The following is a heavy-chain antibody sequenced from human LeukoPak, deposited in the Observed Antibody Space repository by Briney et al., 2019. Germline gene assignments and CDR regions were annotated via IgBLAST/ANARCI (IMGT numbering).Heavy chain of an antibody. Sequence: GESLKISCKGSGYSFTSYWIGWVRQMPGKGLEWMGIIYPGDSDTRYSPSFQGQVTISADKSISTAYLQWSSLKASDTAMYYCAITPPYCSSTSCRTGSFDYGGQGNLVTVSS. J-gene: IGHJ4*02. CDR3: AITPPYCSSTSCRTGSFDY. V-gene: IGHV5-51*01. D-gene: IGHD2-2*01. CDR1: GYSFTSYW. CDR2: IYPGDSDT.